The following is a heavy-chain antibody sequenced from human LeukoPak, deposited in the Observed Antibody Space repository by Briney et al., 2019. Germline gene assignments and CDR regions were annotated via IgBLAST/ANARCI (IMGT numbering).Heavy chain of an antibody. V-gene: IGHV4-4*07. J-gene: IGHJ3*02. CDR2: IYASGST. CDR3: ARSMITFGGVIGSYAFDI. D-gene: IGHD3-16*02. Sequence: SETLSLTCTVSGGSISSYYWNWIRQPAGKGLEWIGRIYASGSTNYNPSLKSRVTMSVDTSKNQFSLKLSSVTAADTAVYYCARSMITFGGVIGSYAFDIWGQGTMVTVSS. CDR1: GGSISSYY.